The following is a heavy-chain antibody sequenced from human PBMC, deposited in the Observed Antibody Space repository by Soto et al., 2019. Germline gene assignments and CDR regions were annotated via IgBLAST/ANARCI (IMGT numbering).Heavy chain of an antibody. Sequence: QVELVESGGGVVQPGRSLRLSCEASGFTFSSYGMHWVRQAPGKGLEWVAAIAHDGTDRYYANSVKGRFTISRDNSKNTLYLQMSSLRSEDTAIYYCPKGTAVAYQWFDPWGQGTLVTVSS. CDR3: PKGTAVAYQWFDP. CDR2: IAHDGTDR. J-gene: IGHJ5*02. D-gene: IGHD6-19*01. CDR1: GFTFSSYG. V-gene: IGHV3-30*18.